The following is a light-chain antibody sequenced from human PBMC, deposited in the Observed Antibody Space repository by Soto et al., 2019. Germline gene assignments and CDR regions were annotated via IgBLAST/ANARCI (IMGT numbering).Light chain of an antibody. CDR3: QQYGGSPRT. Sequence: EIVLTQSPDTLSLSPGERTTLSCRASQSVSSYLAWYQQKPGQAPRLLIYDASNRATGIPARFSGSGSGTDFTLTISSLEPEDFAVYYCQQYGGSPRTFGQGTKVDIK. J-gene: IGKJ1*01. CDR1: QSVSSY. V-gene: IGKV3-11*01. CDR2: DAS.